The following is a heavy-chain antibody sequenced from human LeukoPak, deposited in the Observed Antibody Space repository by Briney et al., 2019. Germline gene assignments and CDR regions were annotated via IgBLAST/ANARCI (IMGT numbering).Heavy chain of an antibody. CDR3: AGGASGYHNP. D-gene: IGHD5-12*01. V-gene: IGHV3-66*01. CDR2: IISRGST. CDR1: GYSFSSDYY. J-gene: IGHJ4*02. Sequence: GGSLTLSCAVSGYSFSSDYYWCWIRQPPGKLQEGTLIISRGSTSYSNPAKGRFTISRDNSTNNLYLLMNSPRAEDTAGYYCAGGASGYHNPGGQGTLVRVSS.